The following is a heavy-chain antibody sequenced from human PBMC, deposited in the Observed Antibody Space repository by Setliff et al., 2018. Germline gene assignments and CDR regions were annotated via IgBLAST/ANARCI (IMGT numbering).Heavy chain of an antibody. D-gene: IGHD3-3*01. CDR2: IIPIFGTA. Sequence: SVKVSCKASGGTFSSYAISWVRQAPGQGLEWMGRIIPIFGTANYAQKFQGRVTITADESTSTAYMELSSLRSEDTAVYYCASSRDYNFWCGYYSPLHYWGQGTLVTVSS. J-gene: IGHJ4*02. CDR1: GGTFSSYA. V-gene: IGHV1-69*13. CDR3: ASSRDYNFWCGYYSPLHY.